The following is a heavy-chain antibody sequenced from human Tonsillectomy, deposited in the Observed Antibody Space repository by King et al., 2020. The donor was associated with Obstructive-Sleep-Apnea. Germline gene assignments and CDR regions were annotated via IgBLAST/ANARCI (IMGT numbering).Heavy chain of an antibody. Sequence: VQLVESGGGLVQPGRSLRLSCAVSGFNFDEYAMHWVRQAPGKGLEWVSGISWNDARIGYADSVKGRFTISRDNAKNSLYLQMNSPRAEDTALYYCVKGSMVRDWFDSGGQGTLVILSS. D-gene: IGHD3-10*01. CDR2: ISWNDARI. J-gene: IGHJ5*01. CDR1: GFNFDEYA. CDR3: VKGSMVRDWFDS. V-gene: IGHV3-9*01.